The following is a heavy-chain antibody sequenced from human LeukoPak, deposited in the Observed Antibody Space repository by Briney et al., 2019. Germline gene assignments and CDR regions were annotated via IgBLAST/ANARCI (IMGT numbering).Heavy chain of an antibody. D-gene: IGHD3-10*01. J-gene: IGHJ4*02. V-gene: IGHV3-23*01. CDR2: ISGSGGST. CDR1: GFTFSSYA. CDR3: AKRPRGNYLDPFDY. Sequence: GGSLRLSCAASGFTFSSYAMSWVRQAPGKGLEWVSGISGSGGSTYYADSVKGRFTISRDNSKNRLYLQMNSLRAEDTAVYYCAKRPRGNYLDPFDYWGQGTPVTVSS.